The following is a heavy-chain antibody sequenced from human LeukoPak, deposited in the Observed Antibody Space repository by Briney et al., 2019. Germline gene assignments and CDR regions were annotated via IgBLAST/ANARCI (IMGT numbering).Heavy chain of an antibody. V-gene: IGHV3-23*01. CDR2: ISGSVVTA. D-gene: IGHD3-22*01. CDR3: AKEGDTSVGNYFDY. Sequence: GGSLRLSCAASGFTFSSYAMNWVRQAPGKGLGWVSAISGSVVTAYYADSVQGRFTISRDNSKNTLYLQMNSLRAEDTAVYYCAKEGDTSVGNYFDYWGQGTLVTVSS. J-gene: IGHJ4*02. CDR1: GFTFSSYA.